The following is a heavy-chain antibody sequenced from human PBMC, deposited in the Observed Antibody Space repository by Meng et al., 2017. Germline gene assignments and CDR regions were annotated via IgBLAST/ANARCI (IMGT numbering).Heavy chain of an antibody. D-gene: IGHD4-17*01. CDR2: IRSKANNYAT. J-gene: IGHJ4*02. V-gene: IGHV3-73*01. CDR3: SRLETTAFDY. Sequence: LLPPWGSLKRSWAASGFTFSGSAMHWVRQSSGKGLEWVGRIRSKANNYATAYAASVIGRFTISRDDSKNTAYLQMNSLKTEDTAVYYCSRLETTAFDYWGQGILVTVSS. CDR1: GFTFSGSA.